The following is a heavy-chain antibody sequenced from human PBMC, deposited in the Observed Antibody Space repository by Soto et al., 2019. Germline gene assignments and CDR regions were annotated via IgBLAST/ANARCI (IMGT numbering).Heavy chain of an antibody. J-gene: IGHJ6*02. Sequence: QVQVVESGGGVVQPGRSLRLSCTASGFTFSGHAMHCVRQPPGKGLEWVAQIWYDGSNKYYADSVKGRFTISRANSKNTLYVQMDSLRVEDTAVYYCARDGQSLAPYAVDVWGQGTSVTVSS. CDR2: IWYDGSNK. V-gene: IGHV3-33*01. CDR1: GFTFSGHA. D-gene: IGHD6-19*01. CDR3: ARDGQSLAPYAVDV.